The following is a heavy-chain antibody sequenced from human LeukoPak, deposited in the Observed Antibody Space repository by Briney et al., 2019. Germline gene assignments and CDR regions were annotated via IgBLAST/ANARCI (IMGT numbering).Heavy chain of an antibody. V-gene: IGHV1-58*02. CDR1: GFTFTSSA. CDR2: IVVGSGNT. J-gene: IGHJ4*02. CDR3: AAHCSSTSCYVVDY. D-gene: IGHD2-2*01. Sequence: GASVKVSCKASGFTFTSSAMQWVRQARGQRLEWIGWIVVGSGNTNYAQKLQERVTITTDMSTSTAYMELSSLRSEDTAVYYCAAHCSSTSCYVVDYWGQGTLVTVSS.